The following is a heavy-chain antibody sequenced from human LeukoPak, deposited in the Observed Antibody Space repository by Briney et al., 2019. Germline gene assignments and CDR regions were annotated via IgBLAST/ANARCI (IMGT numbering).Heavy chain of an antibody. CDR2: MYHTGSS. CDR1: GGSVDTIDYY. Sequence: SETLSLTCTVSGGSVDTIDYYWSWIRQPPGKGLEWIGYMYHTGSSIYSPSLKSRLTISVDTSKNQFSLNLSSMTAADTAVYYCARDLGLEFSDGPHGMDVWGQGTTVTVSS. D-gene: IGHD3-10*01. V-gene: IGHV4-61*08. CDR3: ARDLGLEFSDGPHGMDV. J-gene: IGHJ6*02.